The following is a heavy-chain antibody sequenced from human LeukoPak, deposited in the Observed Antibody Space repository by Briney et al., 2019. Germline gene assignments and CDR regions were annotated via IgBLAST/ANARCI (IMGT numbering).Heavy chain of an antibody. J-gene: IGHJ5*02. D-gene: IGHD6-13*01. V-gene: IGHV1-69*02. CDR2: IIPILGIA. CDR1: GGTFSSYT. Sequence: SVKVSCKASGGTFSSYTISWVRQAPGQGLEWMGRIIPILGIANYAQKFQGRVTITADKSTSTAYMELSSLRSEDTAVYYCASLIAAAGAGWFDPWGQGTLVTVSS. CDR3: ASLIAAAGAGWFDP.